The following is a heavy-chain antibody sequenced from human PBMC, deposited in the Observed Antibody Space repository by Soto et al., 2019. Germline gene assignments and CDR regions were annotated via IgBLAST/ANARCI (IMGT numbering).Heavy chain of an antibody. V-gene: IGHV3-15*01. CDR2: IKSKTDGGTT. CDR1: GFTFSNAW. J-gene: IGHJ6*02. Sequence: GGSLRLSCAASGFTFSNAWMSWVRQAPGKGLEWVGRIKSKTDGGTTDYAAPVKGRFTISRDDSKNTLYLQMNSLKTEDTAVYYCTTDSSYYYGMDVWGRGTTVTVSS. CDR3: TTDSSYYYGMDV.